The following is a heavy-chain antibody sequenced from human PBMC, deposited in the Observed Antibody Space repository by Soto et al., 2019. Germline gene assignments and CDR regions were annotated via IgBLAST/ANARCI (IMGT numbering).Heavy chain of an antibody. CDR1: GYFIGAGGYY. D-gene: IGHD5-12*01. V-gene: IGHV4-31*02. CDR2: FYSSGSI. J-gene: IGHJ5*02. CDR3: GRMYVSGSGCFHP. Sequence: SETLSLTCFVSGYFIGAGGYYWSWIRHHPGKGLEWIGSFYSSGSIIYNPSLRSRVSISGDMSTNQFSMSLTSVTAADTARHYCGRMYVSGSGCFHPWAQEPWSPSPQ.